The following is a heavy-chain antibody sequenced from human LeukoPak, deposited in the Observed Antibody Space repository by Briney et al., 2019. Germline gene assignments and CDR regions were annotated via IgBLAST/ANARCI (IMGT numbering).Heavy chain of an antibody. CDR2: ISGSGAST. Sequence: GGSLRLSCAASGFTFSNYAMSWVRQAPGKGLEWVSTISGSGASTYYADSVKGRFTISRDNSKNTLYLQMNSLRAEDTAVYYCAKSRSSGCDYWGPGTLVSVSS. D-gene: IGHD6-19*01. CDR3: AKSRSSGCDY. J-gene: IGHJ4*02. CDR1: GFTFSNYA. V-gene: IGHV3-23*01.